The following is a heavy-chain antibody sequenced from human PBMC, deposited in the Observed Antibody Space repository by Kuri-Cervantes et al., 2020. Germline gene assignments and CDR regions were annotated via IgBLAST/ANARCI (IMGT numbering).Heavy chain of an antibody. V-gene: IGHV4-39*07. CDR1: GGSISSSSYY. D-gene: IGHD2-21*02. CDR2: IYYSGSA. Sequence: SETLSLTCTVSGGSISSSSYYWGWIRQPPGKGLEWIGSIYYSGSAYYNPSLKSRVTISVDTSKNQFSLKLSSVTAADTAVYYCAGTYMYCGGDCYFDAFDIWGQGTMVTVSS. J-gene: IGHJ3*02. CDR3: AGTYMYCGGDCYFDAFDI.